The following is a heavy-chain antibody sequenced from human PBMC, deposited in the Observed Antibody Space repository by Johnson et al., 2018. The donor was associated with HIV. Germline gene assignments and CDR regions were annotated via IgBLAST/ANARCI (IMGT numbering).Heavy chain of an antibody. J-gene: IGHJ3*02. Sequence: EVQLMESGGGLVQPGGSRRLSCAASGFMFGTYWMSWVRQGPGKGLEWVGNINHDGSEKYYVGSVKGRFTISRDNTKNSLYLQMNSLRAEDTAVYYCAREMGWEDAFDIWGQGTMVTVSS. CDR1: GFMFGTYW. V-gene: IGHV3-7*01. CDR3: AREMGWEDAFDI. D-gene: IGHD6-19*01. CDR2: INHDGSEK.